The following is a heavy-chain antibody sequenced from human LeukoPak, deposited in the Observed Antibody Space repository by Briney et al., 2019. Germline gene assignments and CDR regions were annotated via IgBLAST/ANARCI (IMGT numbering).Heavy chain of an antibody. D-gene: IGHD3-22*01. J-gene: IGHJ4*02. CDR3: ARDGDSSGYYLQSWSFDY. CDR2: ISSSSSTI. Sequence: PGGSLRLSCAASGFTFSSYSMNWVRQAPGKGLEWVSYISSSSSTIYYADSVKGRFTISRDNAKNSLYLQMNSLRAEDTAVYYCARDGDSSGYYLQSWSFDYWGQGTLVTVSS. V-gene: IGHV3-48*01. CDR1: GFTFSSYS.